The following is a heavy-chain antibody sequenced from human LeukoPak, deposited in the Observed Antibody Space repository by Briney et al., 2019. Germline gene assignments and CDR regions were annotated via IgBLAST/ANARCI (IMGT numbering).Heavy chain of an antibody. D-gene: IGHD3-22*01. CDR3: AAGKYYYDSSGYIN. CDR1: GGTFSSYA. CDR2: IIPIFGTA. J-gene: IGHJ4*02. V-gene: IGHV1-69*13. Sequence: SVKVSCKASGGTFSSYAISWVRQAPGQGLEWMGGIIPIFGTANYAQKFQGRVTTTADESTSTAYMELSSLRSEDTAVYYCAAGKYYYDSSGYINWGQGTLVTVSS.